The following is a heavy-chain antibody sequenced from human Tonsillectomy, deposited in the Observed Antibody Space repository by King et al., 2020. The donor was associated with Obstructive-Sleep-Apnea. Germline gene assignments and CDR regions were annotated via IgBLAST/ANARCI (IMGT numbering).Heavy chain of an antibody. V-gene: IGHV3-23*04. J-gene: IGHJ3*02. CDR2: ISGGGDST. D-gene: IGHD3-22*01. Sequence: VQLVESGGGLVQPGGSLRLSCAASGFTFSTYAMSWVRQAPGKGLEWVSGISGGGDSTYYADSVKGRFTISRDDPKNTLYLQMGSLRAEDTAVYYCAKXLLGYYYVSSGXYYPHDAFDIWGQGKMXTXSS. CDR3: AKXLLGYYYVSSGXYYPHDAFDI. CDR1: GFTFSTYA.